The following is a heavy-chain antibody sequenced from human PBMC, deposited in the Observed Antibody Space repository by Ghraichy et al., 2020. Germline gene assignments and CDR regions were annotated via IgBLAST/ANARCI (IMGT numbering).Heavy chain of an antibody. CDR2: IYYSGST. CDR1: GGSVSSGSYY. V-gene: IGHV4-61*01. CDR3: AREEVAAAGGNYYGMDV. D-gene: IGHD6-13*01. Sequence: SETLSLTCTVSGGSVSSGSYYWSWIRQPPGKGLEWIGYIYYSGSTNYNPSLKSRVTISVDTSKNQFSLKLSSVTAADTAVYYCAREEVAAAGGNYYGMDVWGQGTTVTVSS. J-gene: IGHJ6*02.